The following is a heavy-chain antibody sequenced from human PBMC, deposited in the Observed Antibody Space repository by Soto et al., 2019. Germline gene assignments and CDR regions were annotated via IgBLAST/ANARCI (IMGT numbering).Heavy chain of an antibody. D-gene: IGHD6-13*01. CDR2: IYYSGST. J-gene: IGHJ5*02. CDR1: GGSISSGGYY. V-gene: IGHV4-31*03. Sequence: QVQLQESGPGLVKPSQTLSLTCTVSGGSISSGGYYWSWIRQHPGKGLEWIGYIYYSGSTYYNPSLKSRVTISVDTSKNQFSLKLSSVTAADTAVYYCARDVRSSWYGEDWFDPWGQGTLVTVSS. CDR3: ARDVRSSWYGEDWFDP.